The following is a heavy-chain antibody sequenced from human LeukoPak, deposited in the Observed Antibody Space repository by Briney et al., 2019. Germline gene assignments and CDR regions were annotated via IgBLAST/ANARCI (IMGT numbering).Heavy chain of an antibody. CDR3: ATIAVAGIGKPQRAFDI. Sequence: GGSLRLSCAASGFTVSSNYMSWVRQAPGKGLEWVSVIYSGGSTYYADSVKGRFTISRDNSKNTLYLQMNSLRAEDTAVYYCATIAVAGIGKPQRAFDIWGQGTMVTVSS. CDR2: IYSGGST. J-gene: IGHJ3*02. V-gene: IGHV3-53*05. CDR1: GFTVSSNY. D-gene: IGHD6-19*01.